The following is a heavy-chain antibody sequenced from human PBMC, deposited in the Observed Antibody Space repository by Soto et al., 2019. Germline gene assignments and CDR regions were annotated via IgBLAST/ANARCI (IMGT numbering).Heavy chain of an antibody. CDR3: ARHDYYDGSGFYYDY. D-gene: IGHD3-22*01. V-gene: IGHV4-39*01. CDR2: VYYSGST. J-gene: IGHJ4*02. Sequence: SETLSLTCTVSGDSVSSSNYYWGWIRQPPGKGLEWIGSVYYSGSTYYNPSLKSRVTMSVDTSKSQFSLKLSSVTAADAAVYYCARHDYYDGSGFYYDYWGQGTLVTVSS. CDR1: GDSVSSSNYY.